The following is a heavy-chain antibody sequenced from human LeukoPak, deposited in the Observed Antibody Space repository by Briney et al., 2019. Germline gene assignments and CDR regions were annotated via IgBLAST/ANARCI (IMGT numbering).Heavy chain of an antibody. V-gene: IGHV4-34*01. CDR3: ARSADFWSGYSFDY. CDR1: GGSFSVYY. Sequence: SETLSLTCAVYGGSFSVYYCSWIRQPPGKGLEWIGEINHIGSTNYNPSLKIRVTISVDTSKNQFSLKLSSVTAADTAVYYCARSADFWSGYSFDYWGQGTLVTVSS. D-gene: IGHD3-3*01. J-gene: IGHJ4*02. CDR2: INHIGST.